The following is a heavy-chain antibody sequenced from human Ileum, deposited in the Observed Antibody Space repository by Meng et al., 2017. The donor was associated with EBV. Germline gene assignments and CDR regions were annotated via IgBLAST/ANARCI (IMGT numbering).Heavy chain of an antibody. CDR1: GGPNNSSSDY. V-gene: IGHV4-39*01. CDR2: IYYSGRT. J-gene: IGHJ5*02. CDR3: ARPIAAAGWFDP. D-gene: IGHD6-13*01. Sequence: QLRLQESGPGLVKPSETLSLTCIVSGGPNNSSSDYWGWIRQPPGKGLEWIGSIYYSGRTYYNPSLKSRVTISVDTSKNRFSLKLSSVTAADTAVYYCARPIAAAGWFDPWGQGTLVTVSS.